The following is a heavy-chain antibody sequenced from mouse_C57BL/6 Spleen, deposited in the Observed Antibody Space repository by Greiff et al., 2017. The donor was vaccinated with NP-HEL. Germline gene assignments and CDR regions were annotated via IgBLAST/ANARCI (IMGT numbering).Heavy chain of an antibody. CDR3: AREAYDYIDY. D-gene: IGHD2-3*01. J-gene: IGHJ2*01. CDR1: GFTFSDYY. CDR2: INYDGSST. Sequence: EVKLVESEGGLVQPGSSMKLSCTASGFTFSDYYMAWVRQVPEKGLEWVANINYDGSSTYYLDSLKSRFIISRDNAKNILYLQMSSLKSEDTATYYCAREAYDYIDYWGQGTTLTVSS. V-gene: IGHV5-16*01.